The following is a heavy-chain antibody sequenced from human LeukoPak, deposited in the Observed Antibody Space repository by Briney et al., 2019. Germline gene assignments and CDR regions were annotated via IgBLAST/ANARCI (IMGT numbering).Heavy chain of an antibody. D-gene: IGHD6-13*01. J-gene: IGHJ4*02. V-gene: IGHV4-38-2*02. CDR2: ICHSGTS. CDR1: AYSISSGSY. CDR3: ARGEVQLDSNFDY. Sequence: SETLSLTCTVSAYSISSGSYWGCIRQPPGKGVGGIGSICHSGTSYYDSSLRTRVTISVDTSKNQFSLKLSSVTAADTAVYYWARGEVQLDSNFDYWGQGTLVTVSS.